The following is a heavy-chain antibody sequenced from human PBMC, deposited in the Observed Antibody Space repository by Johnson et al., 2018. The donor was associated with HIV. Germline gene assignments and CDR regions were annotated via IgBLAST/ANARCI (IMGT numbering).Heavy chain of an antibody. D-gene: IGHD4-17*01. J-gene: IGHJ3*02. V-gene: IGHV3-NL1*01. Sequence: QVQLVESGGVAIQPGGSLRLSCAASGFSFDDYAMHWVRQAPGKGLEWVSVIYSGGSTYYADSVKGRFTISRDNSKTTLYLQMNSLRAEDTAVYYCARKEHGDYVFGNAFDNWSRGTMVTVSS. CDR3: ARKEHGDYVFGNAFDN. CDR1: GFSFDDYA. CDR2: IYSGGST.